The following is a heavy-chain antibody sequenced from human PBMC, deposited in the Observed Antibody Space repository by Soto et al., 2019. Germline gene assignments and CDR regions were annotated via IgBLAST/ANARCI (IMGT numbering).Heavy chain of an antibody. CDR2: IRSTAYGGTT. V-gene: IGHV3-49*04. J-gene: IGHJ4*02. Sequence: GGSLRLSCTASGFTFGDYAMSWVRQAPGKGLEWVGFIRSTAYGGTTEYAASVKGRFTISRDDSKSIAYLQMNSLKTEDTAVYYCTRDRWYYYDSSGYFLWGQGTLVTVSS. D-gene: IGHD3-22*01. CDR1: GFTFGDYA. CDR3: TRDRWYYYDSSGYFL.